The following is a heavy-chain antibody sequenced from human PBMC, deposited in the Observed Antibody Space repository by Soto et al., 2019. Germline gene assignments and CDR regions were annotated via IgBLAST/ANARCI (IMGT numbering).Heavy chain of an antibody. CDR2: IIPIFGTA. D-gene: IGHD2-2*01. J-gene: IGHJ5*02. CDR3: ARVLGPGGYCSSTSCYEKYNWFDP. Sequence: ASVKVSCKASGGTFSSYAISWVRQAPGQGLEWMGGIIPIFGTANYAQKFQGRVTITADESTSTAYMELSSLRSEDTAVYYCARVLGPGGYCSSTSCYEKYNWFDPWGQGTLVTVSS. CDR1: GGTFSSYA. V-gene: IGHV1-69*13.